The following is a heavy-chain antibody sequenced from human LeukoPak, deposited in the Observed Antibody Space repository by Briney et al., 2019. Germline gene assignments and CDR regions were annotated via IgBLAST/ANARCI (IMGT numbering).Heavy chain of an antibody. CDR1: GYTFTSYG. J-gene: IGHJ6*02. CDR2: ISAYNGNT. Sequence: ASVKVSCKASGYTFTSYGISWVRQAPGQGLEWMGWISAYNGNTNYAQKLQGRVTMTTDASTSTAYMELRSLRSGDTAVYYCARVGPIIVATPMDVWGQGTTVTVSS. CDR3: ARVGPIIVATPMDV. V-gene: IGHV1-18*01. D-gene: IGHD5-12*01.